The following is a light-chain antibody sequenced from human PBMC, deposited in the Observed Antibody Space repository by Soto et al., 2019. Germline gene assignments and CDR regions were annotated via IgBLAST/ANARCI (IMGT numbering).Light chain of an antibody. CDR3: QQYVTSPFT. V-gene: IGKV3-20*01. Sequence: EIVLTQSPGTLSLSPGERASLSCRADQSVNSVYLAWYQHKPGQAPRLLIYGASDSATGIPDRFSGSGSGTDFTLTISRLEHEDFAVYYCQQYVTSPFTFGPGTKVDI. J-gene: IGKJ3*01. CDR1: QSVNSVY. CDR2: GAS.